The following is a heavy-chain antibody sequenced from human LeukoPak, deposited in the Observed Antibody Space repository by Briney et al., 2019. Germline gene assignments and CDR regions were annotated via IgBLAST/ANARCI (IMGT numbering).Heavy chain of an antibody. CDR3: ARAARPGWVDY. D-gene: IGHD6-6*01. V-gene: IGHV1-69*02. J-gene: IGHJ4*02. CDR2: IIPTLGIA. Sequence: GASVKVSCKASGGTFSSYTISWVRQAPGQGLEWMGRIIPTLGIANYAQKFQGRVTITADKSTSTAYMELSSLRSEDTAVYYCARAARPGWVDYWGQGTLVTVSS. CDR1: GGTFSSYT.